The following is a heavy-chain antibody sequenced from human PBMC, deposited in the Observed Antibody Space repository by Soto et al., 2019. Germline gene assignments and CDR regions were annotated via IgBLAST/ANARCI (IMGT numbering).Heavy chain of an antibody. Sequence: ASVKVSCKASGYTFTGYYMHWVRQAPGQGLEWMGWINPNSGGTNYAQKFQGWVTMTRDTSISTAYMELSRLRSDDTAVYYCARVGSSSSVGAFDIWGQGTMVTVSS. V-gene: IGHV1-2*04. CDR1: GYTFTGYY. CDR2: INPNSGGT. J-gene: IGHJ3*02. CDR3: ARVGSSSSVGAFDI. D-gene: IGHD6-6*01.